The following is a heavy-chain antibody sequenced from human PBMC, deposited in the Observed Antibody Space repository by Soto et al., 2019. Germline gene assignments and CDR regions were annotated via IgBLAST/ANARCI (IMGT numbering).Heavy chain of an antibody. CDR2: IKGSGDYT. J-gene: IGHJ3*01. CDR3: AKDGGRFFNEFEP. V-gene: IGHV3-23*01. CDR1: GFTFSSYA. Sequence: EVQLLESGGGLVQPGGSLRLSCAASGFTFSSYAMSWVRQTPGEGLEWVSSIKGSGDYTYYADSVKGRFSISRDNSKNTVYVQMNNLRAEDTAVYYCAKDGGRFFNEFEPWGQGTMVTVS. D-gene: IGHD1-26*01.